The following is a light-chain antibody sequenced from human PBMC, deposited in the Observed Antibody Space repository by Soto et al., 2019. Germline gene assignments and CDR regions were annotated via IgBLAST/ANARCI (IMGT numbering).Light chain of an antibody. CDR1: QSVSSN. V-gene: IGKV3-15*01. J-gene: IGKJ5*01. CDR3: QQRSNWPIT. CDR2: GAS. Sequence: EIVMTQSPATLSVSPGERATLSFRASQSVSSNLAWYQQKPGQAPRLLIYGASTRATGIPARFSGSGSGTEFTLTISSLQSEDFAVYYCQQRSNWPITFGQGTRLEIK.